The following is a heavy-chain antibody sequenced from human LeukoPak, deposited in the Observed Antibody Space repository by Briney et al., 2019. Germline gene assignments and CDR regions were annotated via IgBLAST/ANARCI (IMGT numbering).Heavy chain of an antibody. CDR1: GYTFTGYY. CDR3: ARGQGYSSSEADY. J-gene: IGHJ4*02. CDR2: INPNSGGT. V-gene: IGHV1-2*02. D-gene: IGHD6-13*01. Sequence: GASVKVSCKASGYTFTGYYMHWVRQAPGQGLEWMGWINPNSGGTNYAQKFQGRVTMTRDTSISTAYMELSRLRSDDTAVYYCARGQGYSSSEADYWGQGTLVTVPS.